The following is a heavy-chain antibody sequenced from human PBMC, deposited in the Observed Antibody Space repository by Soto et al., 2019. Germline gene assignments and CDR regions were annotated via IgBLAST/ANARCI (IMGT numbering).Heavy chain of an antibody. CDR1: GYSISSGFY. D-gene: IGHD1-1*01. V-gene: IGHV4-38-2*01. Sequence: SETLSLTCAVSGYSISSGFYWGWIRQPPGKGLDWIASIYYGGSTYYNASLKSRVTISVDTSKNQLSLRLRSMHAADTAVYKRARMWNRGVAPPYSDYWGQETLVTFSS. CDR3: ARMWNRGVAPPYSDY. CDR2: IYYGGST. J-gene: IGHJ4*02.